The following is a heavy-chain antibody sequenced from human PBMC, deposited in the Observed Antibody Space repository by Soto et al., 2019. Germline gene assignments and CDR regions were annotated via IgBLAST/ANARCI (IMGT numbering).Heavy chain of an antibody. V-gene: IGHV4-31*03. J-gene: IGHJ4*02. D-gene: IGHD3-10*01. Sequence: QVQLQESGPGLVKPSQTLSLTCTVSGGSISSGGYYWSWIRQHPGKGLEWIGYIYYSGSTYYNPSLKRRVTSSVETSKKQLAMKLSSVTAADTAVYYCARTSPRTDYYGSGSRSYYFDYWGQGTLVTVSS. CDR1: GGSISSGGYY. CDR3: ARTSPRTDYYGSGSRSYYFDY. CDR2: IYYSGST.